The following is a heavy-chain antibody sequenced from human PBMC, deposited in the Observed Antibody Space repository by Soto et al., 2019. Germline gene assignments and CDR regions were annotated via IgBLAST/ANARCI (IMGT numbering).Heavy chain of an antibody. V-gene: IGHV1-2*04. J-gene: IGHJ6*02. CDR3: ARGHSTDCSNGVCSFFYNHEMDV. D-gene: IGHD2-8*01. CDR2: INPKSGGT. Sequence: QVQLVQSGAEVKKPGASVRVSCKASGYSFTDYHIHWVRQAPGQGLEWLGRINPKSGGTSTAQKFQGWVTRPRERSISTVSMEVSRLRSDDTAVYFCARGHSTDCSNGVCSFFYNHEMDVWGQGTTVTVSS. CDR1: GYSFTDYH.